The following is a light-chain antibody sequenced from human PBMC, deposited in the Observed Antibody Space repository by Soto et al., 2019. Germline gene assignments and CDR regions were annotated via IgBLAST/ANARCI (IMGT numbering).Light chain of an antibody. Sequence: EIVLTQSPGTLSLSPGERATLSCRASQSVSNVYLAWYQQKPGQAPRLLIYDASIRATGIPDRFSGSGSGTDFTLTINRLEPEDFAVYYCQQSGSSPRTFGQGTKLEIK. V-gene: IGKV3-20*01. CDR2: DAS. CDR3: QQSGSSPRT. J-gene: IGKJ2*01. CDR1: QSVSNVY.